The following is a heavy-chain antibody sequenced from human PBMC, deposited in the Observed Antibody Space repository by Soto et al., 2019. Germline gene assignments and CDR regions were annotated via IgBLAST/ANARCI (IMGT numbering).Heavy chain of an antibody. D-gene: IGHD3-22*01. V-gene: IGHV3-30*18. CDR2: ISYDGSNK. CDR1: GFTFKESA. J-gene: IGHJ4*02. CDR3: AKGEVGYYDSSGYFATAMYYFDY. Sequence: GGSLRLSCEASGFTFKESAMNWVRQAPGKGLEWVAVISYDGSNKYYADSVKGRFTISRDNSKNTLYLQMNSLRAEDTAVYYCAKGEVGYYDSSGYFATAMYYFDYWGQGTLVTVSS.